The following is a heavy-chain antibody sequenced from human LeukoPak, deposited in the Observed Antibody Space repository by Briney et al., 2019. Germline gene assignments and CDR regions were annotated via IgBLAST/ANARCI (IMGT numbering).Heavy chain of an antibody. CDR2: ISGGGGST. V-gene: IGHV3-23*01. D-gene: IGHD2-15*01. Sequence: PGGSLRLSCAASGFTFRTYAMSWVRQAPGKGLEWVSAISGGGGSTYYADSVKGRFTISRDNSKNTLFLQMNSLRAEDTAVYYCAKDRYCGGGTCYWSYFGYWGQGTLVTVSS. CDR3: AKDRYCGGGTCYWSYFGY. CDR1: GFTFRTYA. J-gene: IGHJ4*02.